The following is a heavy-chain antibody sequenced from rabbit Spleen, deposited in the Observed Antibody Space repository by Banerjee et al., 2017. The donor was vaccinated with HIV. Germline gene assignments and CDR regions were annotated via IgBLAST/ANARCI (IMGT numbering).Heavy chain of an antibody. CDR2: IEPASVNT. J-gene: IGHJ4*01. CDR1: GFDFSRSYY. V-gene: IGHV1S40*01. CDR3: ARDLVGVIGWNFYL. D-gene: IGHD2-1*01. Sequence: QSLEESGGDLVKPGASLTLTCKASGFDFSRSYYMCWVRQAPGKGLELIACIEPASVNTADATWAKGRFTISKTSSTTVTLRMTSLTAADRATYFCARDLVGVIGWNFYLWGQGTLVTVS.